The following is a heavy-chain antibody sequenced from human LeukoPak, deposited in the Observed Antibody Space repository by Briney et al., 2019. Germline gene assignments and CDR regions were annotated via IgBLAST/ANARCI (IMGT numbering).Heavy chain of an antibody. CDR3: ARGPPNWGYDY. D-gene: IGHD7-27*01. J-gene: IGHJ4*02. Sequence: ASVKVSCKASGYTFTSYYMHWVRQATGQRPEWMGWMSPNSGDTGYAQKFQDRVTMTRNTSISTAYTELSSLRSDDTAVYYCARGPPNWGYDYWGPGTLVTVSS. V-gene: IGHV1-8*02. CDR2: MSPNSGDT. CDR1: GYTFTSYY.